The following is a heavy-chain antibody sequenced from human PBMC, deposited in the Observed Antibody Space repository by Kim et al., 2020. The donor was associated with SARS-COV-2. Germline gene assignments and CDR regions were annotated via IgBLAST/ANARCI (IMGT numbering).Heavy chain of an antibody. J-gene: IGHJ6*02. CDR1: GGSFRGYY. V-gene: IGHV4-34*01. CDR2: INHSGST. CDR3: ARGRNYYYYGMDV. Sequence: SETLSLTCAVYGGSFRGYYWIWIRQPPGKGLEWIGEINHSGSTNYNPSLKSRGPISVDTSKNQCCLKPSSVTAADTAVYYCARGRNYYYYGMDVWGQGTTVTVSS.